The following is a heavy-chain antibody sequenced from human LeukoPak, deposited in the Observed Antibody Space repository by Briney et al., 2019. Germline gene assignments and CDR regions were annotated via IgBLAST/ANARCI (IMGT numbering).Heavy chain of an antibody. Sequence: SSETLSLTCTVSGGSISSYYWSWIRQPPGKGLEWIGYIYYSGSTYYNPSLKSRVTISVDTSKNQFSLKLSSVTAADTAVYYCARDAVGYCSGGSCYSDWGQGTLVTVSS. J-gene: IGHJ4*02. V-gene: IGHV4-59*12. CDR3: ARDAVGYCSGGSCYSD. CDR2: IYYSGST. CDR1: GGSISSYY. D-gene: IGHD2-15*01.